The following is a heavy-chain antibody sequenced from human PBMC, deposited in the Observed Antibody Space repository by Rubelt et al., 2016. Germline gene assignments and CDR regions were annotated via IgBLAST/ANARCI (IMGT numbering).Heavy chain of an antibody. CDR1: GGSISSSSYY. CDR2: IHHGGNT. D-gene: IGHD5-12*01. CDR3: ARRPDGLRDDEYFDY. V-gene: IGHV4-39*07. Sequence: QLQLQESGPGLVKPSETLSLTCTVSGGSISSSSYYWGWIRQPPGKGLEWIGNIHHGGNTYYNPSLKSRVTLSVDSSNNQYSLKRSPVTAADTAGYYCARRPDGLRDDEYFDYWGQGALVTVSS. J-gene: IGHJ4*02.